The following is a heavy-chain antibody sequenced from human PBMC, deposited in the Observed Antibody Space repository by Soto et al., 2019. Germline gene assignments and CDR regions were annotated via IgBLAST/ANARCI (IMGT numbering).Heavy chain of an antibody. CDR3: ARRQVWFGELLQAFDI. V-gene: IGHV5-51*01. J-gene: IGHJ3*02. Sequence: LGESLKISCKGSGYTFTSYWIGWVRQMTGKGLEWMGIIYAGDSETRYSPSFQGQVTISADKSISTVYLQWSSLKASDTAMYYCARRQVWFGELLQAFDIWGQGTMVSVS. D-gene: IGHD3-10*01. CDR2: IYAGDSET. CDR1: GYTFTSYW.